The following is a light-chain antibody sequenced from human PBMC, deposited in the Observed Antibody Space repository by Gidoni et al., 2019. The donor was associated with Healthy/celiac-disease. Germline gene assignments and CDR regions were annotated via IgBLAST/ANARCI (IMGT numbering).Light chain of an antibody. V-gene: IGLV2-11*01. CDR1: SSDVGGYNY. CDR2: DVS. CDR3: CSYAGSYTFYV. J-gene: IGLJ1*01. Sequence: QSALTPPRSVSGSPGQSVTISCTGTSSDVGGYNYVAWYQQHPGKAPNLMIYDVSKRPSGVPDRFSGSKSGNTASLTISGLQAEDEADYYCCSYAGSYTFYVFGTGTKVTVL.